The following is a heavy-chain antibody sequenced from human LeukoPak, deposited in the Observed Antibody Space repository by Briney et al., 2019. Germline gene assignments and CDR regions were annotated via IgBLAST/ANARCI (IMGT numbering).Heavy chain of an antibody. CDR2: IYYGGST. J-gene: IGHJ3*02. V-gene: IGHV4-39*02. Sequence: SETLSLTCTVSGGSISSSDYYWGWIRQPPGKGLEWIGSIYYGGSTYYNPSLKSRVTISVDTSMNQFSLKLSFVTTADTAVYYCARDGRDGYNFVFDIWGQGTMVTVSS. CDR1: GGSISSSDYY. CDR3: ARDGRDGYNFVFDI. D-gene: IGHD5-24*01.